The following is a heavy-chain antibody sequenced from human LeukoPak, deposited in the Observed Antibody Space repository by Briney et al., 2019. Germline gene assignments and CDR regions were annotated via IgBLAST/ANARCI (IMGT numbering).Heavy chain of an antibody. Sequence: SQTLSLTCAVSGDSVSSNSAAWNWIRQSPSRGLEWLGRTYYRSKWYNDYTGSVKSRITINPDTSKNQFSLQLNSVTPEDTAVYYCAKNPYSSRMEYFQQWGQGTLVIVSS. V-gene: IGHV6-1*01. CDR3: AKNPYSSRMEYFQQ. CDR2: TYYRSKWYN. CDR1: GDSVSSNSAA. D-gene: IGHD3-22*01. J-gene: IGHJ1*01.